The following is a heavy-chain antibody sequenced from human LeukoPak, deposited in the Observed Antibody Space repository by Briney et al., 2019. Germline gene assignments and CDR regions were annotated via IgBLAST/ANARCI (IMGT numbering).Heavy chain of an antibody. Sequence: GGSLRLSCAASGFYVNTYEMHWVRQAPGKGLEWVSYINGGASTMNYADSVWGRFTISRGDAQNSVHLQMNSLRDEDTAVYYCVRGRLLRSTKYFDYWGQGALVTVSS. D-gene: IGHD2-15*01. CDR2: INGGASTM. V-gene: IGHV3-48*03. J-gene: IGHJ4*02. CDR1: GFYVNTYE. CDR3: VRGRLLRSTKYFDY.